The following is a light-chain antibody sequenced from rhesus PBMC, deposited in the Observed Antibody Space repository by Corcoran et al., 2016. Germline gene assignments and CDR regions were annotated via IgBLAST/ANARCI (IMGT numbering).Light chain of an antibody. CDR3: QQSSNLYS. V-gene: IGKV3-24*04. CDR1: QSVGSY. J-gene: IGKJ2*01. Sequence: ETVVTQSPATLSLSPGERATLSCRASQSVGSYLAWYPQKPGQAPRLLIYGASSRATGIPDRFSGRWSGTDFTHTISSLEPEDVGVYYCQQSSNLYSFGQGTKVEIK. CDR2: GAS.